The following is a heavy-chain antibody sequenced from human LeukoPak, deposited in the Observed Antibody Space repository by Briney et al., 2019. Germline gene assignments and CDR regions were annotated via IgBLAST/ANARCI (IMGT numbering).Heavy chain of an antibody. CDR1: GYTLTELS. J-gene: IGHJ5*02. Sequence: ASVKVSCKVSGYTLTELSMHWVRQAPGKGLEWMGGFDPEDGETIYAQKFQGRVTITADESTSTAYMEMSSLRSEDTAVYYCAMYVWGSVRRWRNWFDPWGQGTLVTVSS. CDR2: FDPEDGET. V-gene: IGHV1-24*01. CDR3: AMYVWGSVRRWRNWFDP. D-gene: IGHD3-16*01.